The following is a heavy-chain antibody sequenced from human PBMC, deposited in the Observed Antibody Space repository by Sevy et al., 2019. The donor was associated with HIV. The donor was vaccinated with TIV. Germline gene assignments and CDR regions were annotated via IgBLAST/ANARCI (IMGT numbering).Heavy chain of an antibody. CDR3: ARDAARVIVPTAGFDS. CDR2: IWYDGRTE. CDR1: GFTFRSFS. D-gene: IGHD1-1*01. V-gene: IGHV3-33*01. J-gene: IGHJ5*01. Sequence: GGSLRLSCVASGFTFRSFSMHWVRQAPGKGLEWVAAIWYDGRTERYADSVQGRFTISRDNSKKTLYLQMNSLRDEDTAIYYCARDAARVIVPTAGFDSWGQGSLVTVSS.